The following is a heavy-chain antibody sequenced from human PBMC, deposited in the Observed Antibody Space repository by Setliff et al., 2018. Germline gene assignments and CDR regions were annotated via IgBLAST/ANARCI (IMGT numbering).Heavy chain of an antibody. D-gene: IGHD3-3*01. Sequence: GGSLRLSCEASGFTFSFYWMHWVRQAPGKELVWVSHIHGDGSNTTYADSVKGRFTISRDNAKNTLYLQMDSLRVEDTAVYFCARDGGLLQFLEWSRSYMDVWGKGTTVTVSS. V-gene: IGHV3-74*01. CDR3: ARDGGLLQFLEWSRSYMDV. CDR2: IHGDGSNT. J-gene: IGHJ6*03. CDR1: GFTFSFYW.